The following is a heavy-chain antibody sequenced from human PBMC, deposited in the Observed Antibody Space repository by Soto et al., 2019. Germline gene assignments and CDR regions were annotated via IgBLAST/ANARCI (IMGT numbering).Heavy chain of an antibody. CDR1: GFTFSSYS. CDR3: ARVGLEDAFDI. CDR2: ISSSSSYI. J-gene: IGHJ3*02. V-gene: IGHV3-21*01. Sequence: GGSLRLSCAASGFTFSSYSMNWVRQAPGKGLEWVSSISSSSSYIYYADSVKGRFTVSRDNAKNSLYLQMNSLRAEDTAVYYCARVGLEDAFDIWGQGTMVTVSS. D-gene: IGHD3-10*01.